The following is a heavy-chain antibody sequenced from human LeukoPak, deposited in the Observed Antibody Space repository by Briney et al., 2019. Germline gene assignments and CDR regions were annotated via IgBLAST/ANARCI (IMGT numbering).Heavy chain of an antibody. D-gene: IGHD2-2*01. Sequence: PSETLSLTCNVSGSSISNGFFWAWIRQSPGKGLEWIGSIQNGGDSYYNPSLKSRTTMSVDTSKNQFSLKLTSVTAADTAVFYCAGGMGRFCTSSSCFLSFVYWGQGTLVTVSS. J-gene: IGHJ4*02. CDR2: IQNGGDS. CDR3: AGGMGRFCTSSSCFLSFVY. CDR1: GSSISNGFF. V-gene: IGHV4-38-2*02.